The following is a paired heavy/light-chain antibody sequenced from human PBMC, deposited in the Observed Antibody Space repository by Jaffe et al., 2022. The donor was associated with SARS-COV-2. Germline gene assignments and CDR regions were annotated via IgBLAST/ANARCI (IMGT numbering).Heavy chain of an antibody. Sequence: QITLKESGPTLVRPTQTLTLTCTFSGFSLTTSGVGVGWIRQSPGKALEWLVFIYWDDDKYYSPSLRSRLTITKDTSKDQVILTLTNVDSVDAATYYCARRRAGSGNTWSAGDFDYWGQGILVTVTS. J-gene: IGHJ4*02. CDR1: GFSLTTSGVG. CDR3: ARRRAGSGNTWSAGDFDY. CDR2: IYWDDDK. V-gene: IGHV2-5*02. D-gene: IGHD3-3*01.
Light chain of an antibody. V-gene: IGKV1-9*01. CDR2: SAS. Sequence: EIQLTQSPSFLSASVGDRVTITCRASQGINSYLAWYQHTPGKAPKLLIFSASTLQSGVPSRFSGSGSGTDFTLTITSLQPEDFATYYCQHLYDYPTFGLGTKVEV. CDR3: QHLYDYPT. J-gene: IGKJ1*01. CDR1: QGINSY.